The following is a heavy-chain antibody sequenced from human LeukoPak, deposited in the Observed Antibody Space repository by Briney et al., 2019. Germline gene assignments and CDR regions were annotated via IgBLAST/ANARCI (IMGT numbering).Heavy chain of an antibody. J-gene: IGHJ4*02. CDR2: IWYDGSNK. CDR3: ARLRETLDY. Sequence: GRSLRLSCAASGFTFSSYGMHWVRQAPGKGLEWVAVIWYDGSNKYYADSGKGRFTISRDNSKNTLYLQMNSLRAEDTAVYYCARLRETLDYWGQGTLVTVSS. D-gene: IGHD1-26*01. V-gene: IGHV3-33*01. CDR1: GFTFSSYG.